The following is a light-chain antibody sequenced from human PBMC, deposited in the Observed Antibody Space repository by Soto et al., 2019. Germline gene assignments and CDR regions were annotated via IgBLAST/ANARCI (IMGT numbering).Light chain of an antibody. Sequence: DIHMTQSPSTLSASVGDRVTITCRASQSISIWLAWYQQKPGKSPNLLIYKTSSLETGVPSRFSGSGSGTEFPLTISSLQPDDFATYYGQHWNDYSWTFGQGTKVEVK. CDR2: KTS. V-gene: IGKV1-5*03. J-gene: IGKJ1*01. CDR3: QHWNDYSWT. CDR1: QSISIW.